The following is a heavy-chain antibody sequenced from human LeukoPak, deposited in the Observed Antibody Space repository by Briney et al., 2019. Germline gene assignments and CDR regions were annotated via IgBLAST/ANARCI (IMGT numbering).Heavy chain of an antibody. CDR3: AKDFVAANGVFDAFDI. CDR2: VGGDGVDT. Sequence: PGGSLRLSCAASTFIFGNYGMNWVRQTPREGLEWVSHVGGDGVDTYYADSVKGRFTISRDNSKSTLYLQMNSLRAEDTATYYCAKDFVAANGVFDAFDIWGQGTVVTVSS. CDR1: TFIFGNYG. V-gene: IGHV3-23*01. D-gene: IGHD1-1*01. J-gene: IGHJ3*02.